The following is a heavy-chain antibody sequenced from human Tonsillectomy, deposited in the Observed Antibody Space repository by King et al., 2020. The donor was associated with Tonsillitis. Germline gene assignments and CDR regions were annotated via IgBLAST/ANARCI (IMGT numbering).Heavy chain of an antibody. J-gene: IGHJ6*02. Sequence: QLVQSGAEVKKPGESLKISCKGSGYSFTSYWIGWVRQMPGKGLEWMGIIYPGDSVTRYSPSFQGQVTISADKSISTAYLQWSSLKASDTAMYYCAIPYYYGSGSYYNGDYGMDVWGQGTTVTVSS. V-gene: IGHV5-51*01. D-gene: IGHD3-10*01. CDR2: IYPGDSVT. CDR3: AIPYYYGSGSYYNGDYGMDV. CDR1: GYSFTSYW.